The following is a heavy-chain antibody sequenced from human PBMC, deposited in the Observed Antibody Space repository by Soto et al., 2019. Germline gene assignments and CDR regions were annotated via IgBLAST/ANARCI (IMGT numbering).Heavy chain of an antibody. D-gene: IGHD5-18*01. J-gene: IGHJ4*02. CDR2: IYSGGSA. Sequence: EVQLGESGGGLVQPGGSLRLSCAASGFTVSSNYMSWVRQAPGKGLEWVSVIYSGGSAYYADSVKGRFTISRDNSKNTLYLQMNSLRAEDTAVYYCARHGYNYGGGYFDYWGQGTLVTVSS. CDR3: ARHGYNYGGGYFDY. CDR1: GFTVSSNY. V-gene: IGHV3-66*04.